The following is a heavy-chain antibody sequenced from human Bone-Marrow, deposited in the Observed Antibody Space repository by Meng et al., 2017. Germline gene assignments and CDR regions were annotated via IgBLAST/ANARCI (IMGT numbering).Heavy chain of an antibody. V-gene: IGHV3-15*01. J-gene: IGHJ4*02. CDR1: GFTFSNAW. CDR2: IKSKTDGETP. CDR3: NWNDFGDY. Sequence: VALVVSGGGLVRPGVSLRLSCADSGFTFSNAWMSWVRQAPGRGLEWVARIKSKTDGETPDYAAPVKGRFTISRDDSKNTLYLQMHSLKTEDTAVYYCNWNDFGDYWGQGALVTVSS. D-gene: IGHD1-1*01.